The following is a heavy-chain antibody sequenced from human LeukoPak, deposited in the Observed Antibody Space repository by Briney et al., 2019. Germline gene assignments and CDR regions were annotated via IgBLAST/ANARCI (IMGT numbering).Heavy chain of an antibody. CDR1: GGSISRSSYY. Sequence: SETLSLTCTVSGGSISRSSYYWGWIRQPPGKGLEWIGEINHSGSTNYNPSLKSRVTTSVDTSKNQFSLKLSSVTAADTAVYYCARANIHFDYWGQGTLVTVSS. V-gene: IGHV4-39*07. CDR3: ARANIHFDY. CDR2: INHSGST. J-gene: IGHJ4*02.